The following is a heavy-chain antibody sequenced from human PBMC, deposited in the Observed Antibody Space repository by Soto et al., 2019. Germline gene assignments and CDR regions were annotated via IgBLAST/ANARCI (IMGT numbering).Heavy chain of an antibody. J-gene: IGHJ5*02. CDR2: INYSGST. D-gene: IGHD3-3*01. CDR3: ARQYDFWSGYPDDNWFDP. CDR1: GGSISSSSYY. Sequence: QLQLQESGPGLVKPSETLSLTCTVSGGSISSSSYYWGWIRQPPGKGLEWIGSINYSGSTYYNPSLKSRVTISVDTSKNQFSLKLSSVTAADTAVYYCARQYDFWSGYPDDNWFDPWGQGTLVTVSS. V-gene: IGHV4-39*01.